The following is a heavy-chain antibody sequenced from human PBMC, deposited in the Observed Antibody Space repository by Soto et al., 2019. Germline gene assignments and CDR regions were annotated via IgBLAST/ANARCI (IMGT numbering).Heavy chain of an antibody. CDR2: IRGSGSST. J-gene: IGHJ4*02. CDR3: ARPDSYSWYQPFDY. V-gene: IGHV3-23*01. D-gene: IGHD6-13*01. CDR1: GFTFSSYA. Sequence: GRSLRLSCAASGFTFSSYAMNXIRQAPGKGLEWVSAIRGSGSSTYYADSVKGRFTISRDNAKNSLYLQMNSLRAEDTAVYYCARPDSYSWYQPFDYWGQGTLVTVSS.